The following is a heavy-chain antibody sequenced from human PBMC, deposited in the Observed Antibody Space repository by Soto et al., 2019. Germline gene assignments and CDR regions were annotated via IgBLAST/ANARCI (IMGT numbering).Heavy chain of an antibody. V-gene: IGHV3-9*01. J-gene: IGHJ4*02. Sequence: EVQLVESGGNLVQPGRSLRLSCAASGFIFDDYAMHWVRQPPGKGLEWVSGISWNSGSIGYADSVKGRFTVSRDNAKKSLYLQINSLRPEDTALYYCAKDSSSSLLYFDSWGQGTRVSVSS. CDR1: GFIFDDYA. D-gene: IGHD2-2*01. CDR3: AKDSSSSLLYFDS. CDR2: ISWNSGSI.